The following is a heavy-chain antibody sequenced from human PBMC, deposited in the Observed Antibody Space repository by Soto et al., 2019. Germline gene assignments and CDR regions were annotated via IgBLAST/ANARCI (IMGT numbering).Heavy chain of an antibody. J-gene: IGHJ4*02. Sequence: ASETLSLTCTVSGGFIWGWIRQSPDKGLEWIGYIYNSGRYNYNPSLESRLTISIDTSKNQFSLRLASVTAADTAVYYCARMNYYDTNGYPFDYWGQGMMVTVSS. CDR2: IYNSGRY. CDR1: GGFI. D-gene: IGHD3-22*01. CDR3: ARMNYYDTNGYPFDY. V-gene: IGHV4-59*01.